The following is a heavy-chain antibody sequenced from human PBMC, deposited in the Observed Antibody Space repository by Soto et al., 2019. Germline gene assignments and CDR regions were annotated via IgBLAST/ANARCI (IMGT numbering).Heavy chain of an antibody. V-gene: IGHV4-59*01. CDR2: IYYSGST. CDR3: ARSGLAVAVKYYYYYYMEV. CDR1: GGSISSYY. Sequence: SETLSLTCTVFGGSISSYYWSWIRQPPGKGLEWIGYIYYSGSTNYNPSLKSRVTISVDTSKNQFSLKLSSVTAADTAVYYCARSGLAVAVKYYYYYYMEVWGKGTTVTVSS. D-gene: IGHD6-19*01. J-gene: IGHJ6*03.